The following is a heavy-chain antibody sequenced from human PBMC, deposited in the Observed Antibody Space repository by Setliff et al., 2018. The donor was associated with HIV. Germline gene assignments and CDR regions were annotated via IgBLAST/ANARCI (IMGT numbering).Heavy chain of an antibody. V-gene: IGHV7-4-1*02. J-gene: IGHJ4*02. CDR2: INTNTGNP. Sequence: ASVKVSCKASGYTFTSYHMNWVRQAPGQGLEWMGWINTNTGNPTYAQGFTGRFVFSLDASVSTAYLQISSLKAEDTAVYYCARPVEGIWGDYGLVDYYFDYWGQGTLVTVSS. D-gene: IGHD4-17*01. CDR1: GYTFTSYH. CDR3: ARPVEGIWGDYGLVDYYFDY.